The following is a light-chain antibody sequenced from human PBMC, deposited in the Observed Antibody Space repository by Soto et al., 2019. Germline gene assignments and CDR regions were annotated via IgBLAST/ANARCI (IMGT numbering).Light chain of an antibody. CDR3: QQYFSTPLS. CDR1: QSVLYSSNNKNY. J-gene: IGKJ4*01. Sequence: EIVMTQSPDSLAVSLGERATINCKSSQSVLYSSNNKNYLAWYQQKPGQPPKLLIYWASTRESGVTDRFSGSGSGTGFTLTISSLQAEDVAVYYCQQYFSTPLSFGGGTKVEIK. V-gene: IGKV4-1*01. CDR2: WAS.